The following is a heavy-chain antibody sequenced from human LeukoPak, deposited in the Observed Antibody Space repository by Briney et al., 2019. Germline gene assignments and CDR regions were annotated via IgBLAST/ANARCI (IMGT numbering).Heavy chain of an antibody. CDR3: ARSGDYYDSSGYYSGAFDI. CDR2: IYHSGST. CDR1: GYSISSGYY. Sequence: SETLSLTCTVSGYSISSGYYWGWIRQPPGKGLEWIGSIYHSGSTYYNPSLKSRVTISVDTSKKQFSLKLSSVTAADTAVYYCARSGDYYDSSGYYSGAFDIWGQGTMVTVSS. V-gene: IGHV4-38-2*02. J-gene: IGHJ3*02. D-gene: IGHD3-22*01.